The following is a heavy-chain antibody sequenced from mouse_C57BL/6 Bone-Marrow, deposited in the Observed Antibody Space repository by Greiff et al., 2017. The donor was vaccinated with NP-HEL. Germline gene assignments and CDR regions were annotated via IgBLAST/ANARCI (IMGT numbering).Heavy chain of an antibody. D-gene: IGHD1-1*01. V-gene: IGHV1-62-2*01. J-gene: IGHJ3*01. CDR1: GYTFTEYT. CDR2: FYPGSGSI. CDR3: DRAEAGYGRSSGFAY. Sequence: QVQLKESGAELVKPGASVKLSCKASGYTFTEYTIHWVKQRSGQGLEWIGWFYPGSGSIKYNEKFKDKATLTADKSSSTVYMQLSSVRSEDTAVYFCDRAEAGYGRSSGFAYWGQGTLVTVSA.